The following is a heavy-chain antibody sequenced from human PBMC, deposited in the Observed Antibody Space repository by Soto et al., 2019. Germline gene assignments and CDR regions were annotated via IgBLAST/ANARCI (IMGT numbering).Heavy chain of an antibody. D-gene: IGHD2-21*02. J-gene: IGHJ4*02. V-gene: IGHV4-31*03. CDR2: IYYSGST. CDR3: ARMGRLLIDY. CDR1: GGSISSGGYY. Sequence: SETLSLTCTVSGGSISSGGYYWSWIRQHPGKGLEWIGYIYYSGSTYYNPSLKSRVTISVDTSKNQFSLKLSSVTAADTAVYYCARMGRLLIDYWGQGTLVTVS.